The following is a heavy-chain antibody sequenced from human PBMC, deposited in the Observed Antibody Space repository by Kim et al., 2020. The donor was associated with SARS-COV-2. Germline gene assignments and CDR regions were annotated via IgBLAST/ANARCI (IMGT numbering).Heavy chain of an antibody. CDR2: ISGSGVNT. CDR1: GFTFSSYA. V-gene: IGHV3-23*01. CDR3: AKAMWAAVNSFFSDS. J-gene: IGHJ4*02. Sequence: GGSLRLSCAASGFTFSSYAMTWVRQAPGKGLECVSSISGSGVNTYYLDSVKGRFTISRDNSNNMLYLQMNSLRADDTAVYYYAKAMWAAVNSFFSDSWGQGTLVTVSS. D-gene: IGHD6-13*01.